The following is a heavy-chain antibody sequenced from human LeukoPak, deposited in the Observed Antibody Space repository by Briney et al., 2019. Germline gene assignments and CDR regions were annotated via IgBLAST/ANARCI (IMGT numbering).Heavy chain of an antibody. V-gene: IGHV4-59*08. CDR3: ARHVYYYYDSSGRGAFDI. D-gene: IGHD3-22*01. Sequence: SETLSLTCTVSGGSISSYYWSWIRQPPGKGLEWIGYIYYSGSGSTNYNPSLKSRVTISVDTSKNQFSLKLSSVTAADTAVYYCARHVYYYYDSSGRGAFDIWGQGTMVTVSS. CDR1: GGSISSYY. J-gene: IGHJ3*02. CDR2: IYYSGSGST.